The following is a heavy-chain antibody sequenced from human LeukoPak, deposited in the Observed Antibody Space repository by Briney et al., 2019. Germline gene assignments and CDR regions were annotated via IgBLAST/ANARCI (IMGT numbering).Heavy chain of an antibody. CDR3: ARDLISGSHY. CDR1: GITLSNYG. D-gene: IGHD1-26*01. Sequence: GGSLRPSCAVSGITLSNYGMTWVRQAPGKGPEWVAVMSYDGSDKYYADSVKGRFTISRDNSENALYLQMDSLRAEDTAVYFCARDLISGSHYWGQGTLVTVSS. J-gene: IGHJ4*02. V-gene: IGHV3-30*05. CDR2: MSYDGSDK.